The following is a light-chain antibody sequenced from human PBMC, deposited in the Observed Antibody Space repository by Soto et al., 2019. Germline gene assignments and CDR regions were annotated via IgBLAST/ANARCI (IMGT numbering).Light chain of an antibody. J-gene: IGKJ1*01. CDR3: QQSHSIPRT. V-gene: IGKV1-39*01. CDR1: QNIRTY. CDR2: AAS. Sequence: DIQKTQSPSSLSGSVGDRVTLTCRASQNIRTYLNWYQQKPGKPPQVLIYAASTLQSGVPSRFSGSGSGTDFTLTISSLQPEDFATYYCQQSHSIPRTFGQGTKVDIK.